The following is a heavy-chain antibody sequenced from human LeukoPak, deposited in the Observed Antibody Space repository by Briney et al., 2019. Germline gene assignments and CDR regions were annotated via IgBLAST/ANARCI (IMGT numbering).Heavy chain of an antibody. CDR2: INPDGSTT. Sequence: GGSLRLSCAASGFTFSSHWMHWVRQAPGKGLLWVSRINPDGSTTTYADSVKGRFTISRDNAKNTVYLQMNGLRAEDTAVYYCARAVMGRDDYWGQGTLVTVSS. V-gene: IGHV3-74*01. CDR1: GFTFSSHW. CDR3: ARAVMGRDDY. J-gene: IGHJ4*02. D-gene: IGHD2-21*01.